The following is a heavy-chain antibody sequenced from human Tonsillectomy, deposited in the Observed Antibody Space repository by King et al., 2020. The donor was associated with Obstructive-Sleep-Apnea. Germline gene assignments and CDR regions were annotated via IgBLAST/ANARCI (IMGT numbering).Heavy chain of an antibody. CDR1: GVSLSSYY. V-gene: IGHV4-59*01. J-gene: IGHJ4*02. CDR2: IYYSWAT. Sequence: QLQESGPGLVKPSETLSLTCTVSGVSLSSYYWSWIRQPPGKGLEWIGYIYYSWATNHNPSLKSRVTISVDTSKNQFSLKLSSVTAADTAVYYCARDRLGLPIDYWGQGTLVTVSS. D-gene: IGHD3-22*01. CDR3: ARDRLGLPIDY.